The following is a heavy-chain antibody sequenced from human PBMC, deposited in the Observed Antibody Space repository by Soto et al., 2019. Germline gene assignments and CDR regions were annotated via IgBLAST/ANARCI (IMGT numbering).Heavy chain of an antibody. CDR2: INAGNGNT. D-gene: IGHD1-26*01. CDR1: GYTFTSYA. V-gene: IGHV1-3*05. J-gene: IGHJ4*02. CDR3: ARVLVGATPVDY. Sequence: QVQLVQSGAEEKKPGASVKVSCKASGYTFTSYAMNWVRQAPGQRLEWMGWINAGNGNTKYSQKFQGRVTITRDTSASTAYMELSSLRSEDTAVYYCARVLVGATPVDYWGQGTLVTVSS.